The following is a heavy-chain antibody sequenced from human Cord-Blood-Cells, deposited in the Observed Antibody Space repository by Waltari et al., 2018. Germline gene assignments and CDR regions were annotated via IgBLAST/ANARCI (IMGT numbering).Heavy chain of an antibody. V-gene: IGHV3-74*01. CDR2: INSDGSST. J-gene: IGHJ5*02. CDR3: ARDLVPAAVNWFDP. Sequence: VQLLASGGGLVQPGGHLRLSCAASGFPFSSSWMHRFSRAPGKGLVWVSRINSDGSSTSYADSVKGRFTISRDNAKNTLYLQMNSLRAEDTAVYYCARDLVPAAVNWFDPWGQGTLVTVSS. CDR1: GFPFSSSW. D-gene: IGHD2-2*01.